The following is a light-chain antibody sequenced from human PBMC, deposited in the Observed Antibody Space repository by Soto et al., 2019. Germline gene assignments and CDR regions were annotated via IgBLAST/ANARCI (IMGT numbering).Light chain of an antibody. J-gene: IGLJ3*02. V-gene: IGLV2-11*01. CDR3: QSYDSSLSGWV. Sequence: QSVLTQPPSVSGSPGHSVTISCIGTSSDIGTFNFVSWHQQRPGKAPRLIIYDVFQRPSGVPDRFSASKSGITASLTISGLQAEDEADYYCQSYDSSLSGWVFGGGTKLTVL. CDR2: DVF. CDR1: SSDIGTFNF.